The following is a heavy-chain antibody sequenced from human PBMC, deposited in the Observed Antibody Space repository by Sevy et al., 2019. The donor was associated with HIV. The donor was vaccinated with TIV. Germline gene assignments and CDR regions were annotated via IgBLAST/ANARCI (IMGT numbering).Heavy chain of an antibody. CDR2: ISNSGTSM. D-gene: IGHD4-17*01. Sequence: GGSLRLSCVASGFTFSSYEMNWVRQAPGKGLEWVSYISNSGTSMYYSDSVKGRFTISRDNAKSSLYLQMNSLRAEDTAVYYCERDLPPSATTVAQFDCWGQGTLVTVSS. J-gene: IGHJ4*02. CDR1: GFTFSSYE. V-gene: IGHV3-48*03. CDR3: ERDLPPSATTVAQFDC.